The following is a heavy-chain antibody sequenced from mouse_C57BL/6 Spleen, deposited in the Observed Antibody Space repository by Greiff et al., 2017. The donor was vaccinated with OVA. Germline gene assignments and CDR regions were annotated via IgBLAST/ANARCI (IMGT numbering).Heavy chain of an antibody. Sequence: QVQLQQPGAELVMPGASVKLSCKASGYTFTSYWMHWVKQRPGQGLEWIGEIDPSDSYTNYNQKFKGKSTLTVDKSSSTAYMQLSSLTSADSAVYYCARSLRDYAMDYWGQGTSVTVSS. CDR2: IDPSDSYT. D-gene: IGHD1-1*01. V-gene: IGHV1-69*01. J-gene: IGHJ4*01. CDR1: GYTFTSYW. CDR3: ARSLRDYAMDY.